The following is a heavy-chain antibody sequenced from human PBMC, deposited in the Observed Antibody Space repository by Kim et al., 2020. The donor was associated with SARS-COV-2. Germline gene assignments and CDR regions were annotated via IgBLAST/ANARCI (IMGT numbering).Heavy chain of an antibody. CDR1: GGSISGYY. CDR2: VYYRGNT. Sequence: SETLSLTCSVSGGSISGYYWSWIRQSPGKGLEWIGYVYYRGNTNSNPSLESRVNMSLDTSNHQFSLNLTSVTAADTAVYYCARESWGPGFFYYHYMDAWGGGTTVTVSS. J-gene: IGHJ6*03. V-gene: IGHV4-59*01. CDR3: ARESWGPGFFYYHYMDA. D-gene: IGHD7-27*01.